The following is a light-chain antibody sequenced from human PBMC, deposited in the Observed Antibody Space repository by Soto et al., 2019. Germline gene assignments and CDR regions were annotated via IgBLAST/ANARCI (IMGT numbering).Light chain of an antibody. J-gene: IGKJ1*01. V-gene: IGKV1-8*01. CDR2: AAS. CDR1: QGISSY. CDR3: QLYYSYPWT. Sequence: AIRMTQSPSSFSASTGDRVTITCRASQGISSYLAWYQQKPGKAPKLLIYAASTLQSGVPSRVSGSGSGTDFTLTISCVQSEDFATYYCQLYYSYPWTFGQGTKVEIK.